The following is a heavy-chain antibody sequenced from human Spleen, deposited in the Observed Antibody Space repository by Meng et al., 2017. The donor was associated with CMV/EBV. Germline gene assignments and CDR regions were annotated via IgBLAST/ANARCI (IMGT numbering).Heavy chain of an antibody. J-gene: IGHJ4*02. CDR3: ASGTNWGRSY. V-gene: IGHV4-4*02. Sequence: SLTCAVSGGSISSSNLWTWVRQVPGKGLEWIGEIYHSGSTNYNPSLKSRVTISVDKFKNQFSLKLGSVTAADTAVYYCASGTNWGRSYWGQGTLVTVSS. CDR2: IYHSGST. CDR1: GGSISSSNL. D-gene: IGHD7-27*01.